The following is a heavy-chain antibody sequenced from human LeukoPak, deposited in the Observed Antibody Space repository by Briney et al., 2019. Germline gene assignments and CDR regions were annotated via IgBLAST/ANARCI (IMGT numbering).Heavy chain of an antibody. D-gene: IGHD3-10*01. CDR2: INPDSGAT. J-gene: IGHJ4*02. V-gene: IGHV1-2*06. CDR3: ARDSGQTDFDY. CDR1: GYTFTGYY. Sequence: ASVKVSFKASGYTFTGYYMHWVGQAPGQGVEGMGRINPDSGATDYAQKFQGRVTMTRHTSINTAYMELSRLRSDDTAVYYCARDSGQTDFDYRGQGTLVTVSS.